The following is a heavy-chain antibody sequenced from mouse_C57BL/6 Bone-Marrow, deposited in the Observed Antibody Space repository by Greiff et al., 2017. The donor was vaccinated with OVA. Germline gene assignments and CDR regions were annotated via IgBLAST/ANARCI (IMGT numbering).Heavy chain of an antibody. D-gene: IGHD3-2*02. Sequence: VKLVESGPGLVQPSQSLSITCTVSGFSLTSYGVHWVRQSPGKGLEWLGVIWRGGSTDYNAAFMSRLSITKDNSKSQVFFKMNSLQADDTAIYYCAFTAQATYYYAMDYWGQGTSVTVSS. CDR3: AFTAQATYYYAMDY. CDR1: GFSLTSYG. V-gene: IGHV2-5*01. J-gene: IGHJ4*01. CDR2: IWRGGST.